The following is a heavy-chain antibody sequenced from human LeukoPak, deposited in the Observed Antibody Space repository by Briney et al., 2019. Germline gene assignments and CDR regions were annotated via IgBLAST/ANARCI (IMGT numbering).Heavy chain of an antibody. D-gene: IGHD6-13*01. CDR3: ARDGSSSWYYYYMDV. CDR2: IWYDGSNK. CDR1: GFTFSSYG. Sequence: GGSLRLSCAASGFTFSSYGMHWVRQAPGKGLEWVAVIWYDGSNKYYADSVKGRFTISRDNSKNTLYLQMNSLRAEGTAVYYCARDGSSSWYYYYMDVWGKGTTVTVSS. V-gene: IGHV3-33*01. J-gene: IGHJ6*03.